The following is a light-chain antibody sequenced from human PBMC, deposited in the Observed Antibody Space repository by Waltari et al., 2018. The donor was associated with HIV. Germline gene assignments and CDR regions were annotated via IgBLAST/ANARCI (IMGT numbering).Light chain of an antibody. Sequence: QSALTQPPSVSGSPGQSVTISCAGTNSDIGGYDRVSWYQQPPGTAPKPLIYEVTNRPSGVPGRCSASKSGTTASLTIAGLQAGDEGDYYCSSYSATNTVVFGGGTKLTVL. V-gene: IGLV2-18*04. J-gene: IGLJ2*01. CDR1: NSDIGGYDR. CDR3: SSYSATNTVV. CDR2: EVT.